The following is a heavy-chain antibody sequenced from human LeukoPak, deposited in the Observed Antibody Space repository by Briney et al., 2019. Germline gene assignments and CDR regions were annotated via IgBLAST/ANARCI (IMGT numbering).Heavy chain of an antibody. Sequence: GGSLRLSCAASGFTFSSYGMHWVRQAPGKGLEWVAAISYDGSNKYYADSVKGRFTISRDNSKNTLYLQMNSLRAEDTAVYYCAKNGWYYYYMDVWGKGTTVTISS. D-gene: IGHD2-15*01. CDR2: ISYDGSNK. CDR1: GFTFSSYG. V-gene: IGHV3-30*18. CDR3: AKNGWYYYYMDV. J-gene: IGHJ6*03.